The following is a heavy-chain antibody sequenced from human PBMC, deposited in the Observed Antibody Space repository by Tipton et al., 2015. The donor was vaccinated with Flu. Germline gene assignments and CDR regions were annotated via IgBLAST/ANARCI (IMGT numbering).Heavy chain of an antibody. V-gene: IGHV4-59*01. CDR2: SYYSGST. CDR1: GGSISYYY. Sequence: TLSLTCTVSGGSISYYYWNWIRQTPGKGLEWIGFSYYSGSTSYNPSLKSRVTISVDTSKNQFSLKLSSVTAADTAVYYCARAGTTWGRMDVWGQGTTVTVSS. D-gene: IGHD3-16*01. CDR3: ARAGTTWGRMDV. J-gene: IGHJ6*02.